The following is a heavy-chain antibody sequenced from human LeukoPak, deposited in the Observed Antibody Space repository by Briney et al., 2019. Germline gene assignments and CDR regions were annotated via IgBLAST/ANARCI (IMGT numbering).Heavy chain of an antibody. CDR3: ARPGPTYYYDSSGYFYAFDI. D-gene: IGHD3-22*01. V-gene: IGHV5-51*01. CDR1: GYSFTSYW. Sequence: GESLKISCKGSGYSFTSYWIGWVRQMPGKGLEWMGIIYPGDSDTRYSPSFQGQVTISADKSISTAYLQWSSLKASDTAMYYCARPGPTYYYDSSGYFYAFDIWGQGTMVTVFS. J-gene: IGHJ3*02. CDR2: IYPGDSDT.